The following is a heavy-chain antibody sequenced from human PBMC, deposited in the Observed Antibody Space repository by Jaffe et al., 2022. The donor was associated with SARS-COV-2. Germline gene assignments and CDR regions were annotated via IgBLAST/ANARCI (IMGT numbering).Heavy chain of an antibody. CDR2: ISGDGGST. D-gene: IGHD4-17*01. V-gene: IGHV3-43*02. CDR3: AKDPVLAPRASAYYYGMDV. Sequence: EVQLVESGGGVVQPGGSLRLSCAASGFTFDDYAMHWVRQAPGKGLEWVSLISGDGGSTYYADSVKGRFTISRDNSKNSLYLQMNSLRTEDTALYYCAKDPVLAPRASAYYYGMDVWGQGTTVTVSS. CDR1: GFTFDDYA. J-gene: IGHJ6*02.